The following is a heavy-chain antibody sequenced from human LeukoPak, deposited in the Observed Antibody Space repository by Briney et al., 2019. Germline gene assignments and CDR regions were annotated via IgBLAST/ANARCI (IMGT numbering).Heavy chain of an antibody. Sequence: ASVTVSCKASGYTFLSYDINWVRQATGQGLEWMGWMNPNSGNTGYAQRFQGRVTMTRDTSISTAYMEVTSLRSEDTAVYYCARGQSKPSYSSSWYTIDYWGQGTLVTVSS. CDR2: MNPNSGNT. J-gene: IGHJ4*02. V-gene: IGHV1-8*01. D-gene: IGHD6-13*01. CDR1: GYTFLSYD. CDR3: ARGQSKPSYSSSWYTIDY.